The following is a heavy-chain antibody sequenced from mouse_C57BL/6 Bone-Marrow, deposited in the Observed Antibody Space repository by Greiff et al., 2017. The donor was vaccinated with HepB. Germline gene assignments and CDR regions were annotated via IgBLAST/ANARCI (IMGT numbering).Heavy chain of an antibody. V-gene: IGHV7-4*01. J-gene: IGHJ4*01. CDR1: GFTFTDYY. CDR3: VKAAFTTVGYAMDY. Sequence: EVKLVESGGGLVQPGASLRLSCAASGFTFTDYYMSWVRQPPGKAPEWLALIRNKANGYTTEYTASVKGRFTISRDNSQNILDLQMNTLRAEDSATYYCVKAAFTTVGYAMDYWGQGTSVTVSS. CDR2: IRNKANGYTT. D-gene: IGHD1-1*01.